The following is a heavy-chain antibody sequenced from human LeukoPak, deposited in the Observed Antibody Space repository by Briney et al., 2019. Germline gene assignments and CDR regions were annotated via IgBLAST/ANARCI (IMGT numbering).Heavy chain of an antibody. V-gene: IGHV4-4*02. D-gene: IGHD5-12*01. J-gene: IGHJ4*02. Sequence: SETLSLTCAVSGYSISSSNWWSWVRQPPGKGLEWIGEIYHSGRTNYNPSLKSRVTISLDKSKNQFSLNLSSVTAADTALYFCASSDGQPPRFDSSYDVFDYWAREPWSPSPQ. CDR2: IYHSGRT. CDR1: GYSISSSNW. CDR3: ASSDGQPPRFDSSYDVFDY.